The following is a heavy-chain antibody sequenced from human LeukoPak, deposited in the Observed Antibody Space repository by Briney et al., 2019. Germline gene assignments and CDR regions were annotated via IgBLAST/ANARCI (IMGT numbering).Heavy chain of an antibody. CDR2: INHSGST. Sequence: SETLSLTCAVYGGSFSGYYWSWIRQPPGKGLEWIGEINHSGSTNYNPSLKSRVTISVDTSKNQFSLKLSSVTAADTAVYYCASLWFGEYYMDVWGKGTTVTVSS. J-gene: IGHJ6*03. CDR3: ASLWFGEYYMDV. D-gene: IGHD3-10*01. CDR1: GGSFSGYY. V-gene: IGHV4-34*01.